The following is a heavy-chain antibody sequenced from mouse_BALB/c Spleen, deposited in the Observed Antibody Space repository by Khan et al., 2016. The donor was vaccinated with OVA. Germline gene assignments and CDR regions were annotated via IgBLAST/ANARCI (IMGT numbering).Heavy chain of an antibody. CDR3: ARKKYGNYVSLDY. V-gene: IGHV2-6-4*01. D-gene: IGHD2-10*02. CDR1: GFSLSRYS. Sequence: QVQLKQSGPGLVAPSQSLSITCTVSGFSLSRYSVHWVRQPPGKGLEWLGMIWSGGSTDYNSALESRLSISKDNSKSQVFLKMNSLQTDDTAMYYCARKKYGNYVSLDYWGQGTSVTGSS. CDR2: IWSGGST. J-gene: IGHJ4*01.